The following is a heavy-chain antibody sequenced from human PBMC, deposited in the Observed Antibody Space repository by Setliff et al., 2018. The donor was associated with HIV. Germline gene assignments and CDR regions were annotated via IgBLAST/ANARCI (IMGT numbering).Heavy chain of an antibody. V-gene: IGHV3-30*04. D-gene: IGHD6-13*01. CDR2: ISFDGSNK. Sequence: GGSLRLSCSVSGFTFTSYAMHWVRQAPGEGLEWVSVISFDGSNKYYADSVKGRFTISRDISKTTLYLQMNSLRPEDTAMYYCARGRMGYSSSWYAGGNIWGQGTMVTVSS. CDR3: ARGRMGYSSSWYAGGNI. J-gene: IGHJ3*02. CDR1: GFTFTSYA.